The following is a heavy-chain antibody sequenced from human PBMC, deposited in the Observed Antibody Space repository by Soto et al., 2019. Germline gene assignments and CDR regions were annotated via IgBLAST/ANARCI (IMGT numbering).Heavy chain of an antibody. CDR1: GGSISSYY. J-gene: IGHJ6*02. Sequence: PSETLSLTCTVSGGSISSYYWSWIRQPPGKGLEWIGYIYYSGSTNYNPSLKSRVTISVDTSKNQFSLKLSSVTAADTAVYYCARGSSSWYGYYYGMDVWGQGTTVTVSS. CDR2: IYYSGST. D-gene: IGHD6-13*01. CDR3: ARGSSSWYGYYYGMDV. V-gene: IGHV4-59*01.